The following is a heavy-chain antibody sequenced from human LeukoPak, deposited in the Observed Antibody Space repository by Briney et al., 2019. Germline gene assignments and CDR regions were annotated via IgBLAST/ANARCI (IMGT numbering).Heavy chain of an antibody. CDR3: ARAKGCSSTSCYSYYFDY. V-gene: IGHV3-74*01. Sequence: GGSLRLSCAASGFSVSGNDMHWVRQAPGKGLEWVSRINSDGSSTSYADSVKGRFTISRDSAKNTLFLQMDSLRADDTAVYYCARAKGCSSTSCYSYYFDYWGQGTLVTVSS. CDR2: INSDGSST. CDR1: GFSVSGND. D-gene: IGHD2-2*01. J-gene: IGHJ4*02.